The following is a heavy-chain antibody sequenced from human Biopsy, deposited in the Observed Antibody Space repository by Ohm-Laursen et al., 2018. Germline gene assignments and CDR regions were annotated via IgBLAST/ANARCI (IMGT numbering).Heavy chain of an antibody. J-gene: IGHJ3*01. D-gene: IGHD3-16*01. CDR2: ISTNSGGT. V-gene: IGHV1-2*02. Sequence: GASVKVSCKGSGYAVNDYFLHWLRQGPGQGPERMGWISTNSGGTNYAQKFQGRVTMKTDTSTSTVYLELRRLISDDTAVYYCARDIMNRIAGLVARSDVFDVWGQGTLVTVSS. CDR3: ARDIMNRIAGLVARSDVFDV. CDR1: GYAVNDYF.